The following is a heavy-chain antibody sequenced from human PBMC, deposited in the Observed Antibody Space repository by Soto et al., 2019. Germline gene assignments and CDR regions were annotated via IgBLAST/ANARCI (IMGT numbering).Heavy chain of an antibody. CDR1: GFTFSNYG. Sequence: GGSLRLSCAASGFTFSNYGMHWVRQAPGKGLEWVAVTSYDGTSENYADSVKGRVTISRDNSKKTLYLQLNSLRVEDTAVYYCAKGEQWLLRGGYFDYWGQGTVVTVSS. V-gene: IGHV3-30*18. J-gene: IGHJ4*02. CDR3: AKGEQWLLRGGYFDY. D-gene: IGHD6-19*01. CDR2: TSYDGTSE.